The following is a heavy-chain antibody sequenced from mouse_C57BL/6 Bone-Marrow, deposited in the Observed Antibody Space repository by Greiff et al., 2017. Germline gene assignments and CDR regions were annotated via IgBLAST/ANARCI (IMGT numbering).Heavy chain of an antibody. CDR2: IDPANGNT. Sequence: EVQLQQSVAELVRPGASVKLSCTASGFNIKNTYMHWVKQRPEQGLEWIGRIDPANGNTKYAPKFQGKATITADTSTNTAYLQLSSLTSEDTAIYYCARSGYDGSSSYWYFDVWGTGTTLTVSS. D-gene: IGHD1-1*01. J-gene: IGHJ1*03. CDR3: ARSGYDGSSSYWYFDV. V-gene: IGHV14-3*01. CDR1: GFNIKNTY.